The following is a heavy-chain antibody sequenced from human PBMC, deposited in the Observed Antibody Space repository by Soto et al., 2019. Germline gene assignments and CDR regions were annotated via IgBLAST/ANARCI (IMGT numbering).Heavy chain of an antibody. D-gene: IGHD3-3*01. CDR2: ISSSSSCT. Sequence: PGGSLRLSCAASGFTFSSYSMNWVRQAPGKGLEWVSSISSSSSCTYYADSVKGRFTISRDNAKNSLYLQMNSLRAEDTAVYYCAKDRPERYYDFWSGHNWFDPWGQGTLVTGSS. V-gene: IGHV3-21*04. CDR1: GFTFSSYS. J-gene: IGHJ5*02. CDR3: AKDRPERYYDFWSGHNWFDP.